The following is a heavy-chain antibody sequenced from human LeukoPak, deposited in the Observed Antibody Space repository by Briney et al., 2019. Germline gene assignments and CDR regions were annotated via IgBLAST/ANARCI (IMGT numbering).Heavy chain of an antibody. Sequence: GGSLRLSCAASGFTFSSYSMNWVRQAPGKGLEWVSYISSSSSTIYYADSVKGRFTISRDNAKNSLYLQMNSLRDEDTAVYYCASEGYGGYDLPGYFDYWGQGTLVTVSS. CDR2: ISSSSSTI. J-gene: IGHJ4*02. CDR1: GFTFSSYS. CDR3: ASEGYGGYDLPGYFDY. V-gene: IGHV3-48*02. D-gene: IGHD5-12*01.